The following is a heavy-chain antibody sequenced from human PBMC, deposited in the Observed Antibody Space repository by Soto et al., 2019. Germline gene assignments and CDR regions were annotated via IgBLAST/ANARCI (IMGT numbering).Heavy chain of an antibody. CDR2: ISTFNGET. CDR3: ARDVGYCSSSTCLIDH. Sequence: ASVKVSCKASGYTFNTYGISWVRQAPGQGLEWMGWISTFNGETRYAQKFQARVTVTTDTSTTTGYMELRRLRSDDTAVYYCARDVGYCSSSTCLIDHWGQGTLVTVSS. J-gene: IGHJ4*02. D-gene: IGHD2-2*01. V-gene: IGHV1-18*01. CDR1: GYTFNTYG.